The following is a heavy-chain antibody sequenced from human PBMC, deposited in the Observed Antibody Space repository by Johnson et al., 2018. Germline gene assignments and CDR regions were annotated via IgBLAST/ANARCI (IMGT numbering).Heavy chain of an antibody. Sequence: QVQLVQSGGGVVQPGRSLRLSCAASGFTFSSYGMHWVRQAPGKGLEWVAVISYDGSNKYYADSVKGRFTISRDNSKNTLYLQMNRLGAEDTAVYYCARDTYELWSGYGYYYRDVWGKGTTVTVSS. J-gene: IGHJ6*03. V-gene: IGHV3-30*03. CDR2: ISYDGSNK. D-gene: IGHD3-3*01. CDR3: ARDTYELWSGYGYYYRDV. CDR1: GFTFSSYG.